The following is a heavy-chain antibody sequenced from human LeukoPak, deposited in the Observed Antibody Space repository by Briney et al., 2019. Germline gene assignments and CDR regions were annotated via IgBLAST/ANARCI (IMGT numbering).Heavy chain of an antibody. CDR2: MNPNSGNT. CDR1: GYTFTSYD. CDR3: ARETCSSTSCEFDP. V-gene: IGHV1-8*03. Sequence: ASVKVSCKASGYTFTSYDINWLRQATGQGLEWMGWMNPNSGNTGYAQKFQGRVTITRNTSISTAYMELSSLRSEDTAVYYCARETCSSTSCEFDPWGQGTLVTVSS. J-gene: IGHJ5*02. D-gene: IGHD2-2*01.